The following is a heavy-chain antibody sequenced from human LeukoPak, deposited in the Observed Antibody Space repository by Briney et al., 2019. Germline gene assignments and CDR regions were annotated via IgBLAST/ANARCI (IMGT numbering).Heavy chain of an antibody. D-gene: IGHD6-13*01. V-gene: IGHV4-59*12. CDR2: IYYSGST. CDR1: GGSISSYY. Sequence: PSETLSLTCTVSGGSISSYYWSWIRQPPGKGLEWIGYIYYSGSTNYNPSLKSRVTISVDTSRNQFSLKLRSVTAADTAVYFCARDRDSSTWFSYFDYWGQGTLVTVSS. CDR3: ARDRDSSTWFSYFDY. J-gene: IGHJ4*02.